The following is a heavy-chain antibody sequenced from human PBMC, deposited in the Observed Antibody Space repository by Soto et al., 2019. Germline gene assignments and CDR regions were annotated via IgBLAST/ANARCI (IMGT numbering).Heavy chain of an antibody. Sequence: EVQLLESGGGLVQPGGSLRLSLAASELTFTTYAMNGVGKAPGKGLDWVSGISGSGDSTYYADSVKGRFTVSGDNSKNTLYLQMNSLRGEATAVFYCAKERSSGWSFDYWGQGTLVTVS. V-gene: IGHV3-23*01. D-gene: IGHD6-19*01. CDR1: ELTFTTYA. J-gene: IGHJ4*02. CDR2: ISGSGDST. CDR3: AKERSSGWSFDY.